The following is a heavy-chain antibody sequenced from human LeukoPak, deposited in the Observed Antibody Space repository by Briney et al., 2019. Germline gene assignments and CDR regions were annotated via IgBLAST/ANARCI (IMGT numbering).Heavy chain of an antibody. V-gene: IGHV3-53*01. CDR1: GFTVSSNY. Sequence: GGSLRLSCAASGFTVSSNYMSWVRQAPGKGLEWVSLIYSGGRTYYADSVKGRFTISRDNSKNTLYLQMDSLRAEDTAVYYCAREKGSGSFRSWHFDLWGRGTLVTVSS. D-gene: IGHD1-26*01. CDR2: IYSGGRT. J-gene: IGHJ2*01. CDR3: AREKGSGSFRSWHFDL.